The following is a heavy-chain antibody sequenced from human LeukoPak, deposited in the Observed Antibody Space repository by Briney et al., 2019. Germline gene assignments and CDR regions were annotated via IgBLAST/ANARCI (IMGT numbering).Heavy chain of an antibody. CDR3: ASLLDMVRGVKGQRDYYYYYGMDV. D-gene: IGHD3-10*01. CDR1: GFTVSSNY. Sequence: GGSLRLSCAASGFTVSSNYMSWVRQAPGKGLEWVSVIYSGGSTYYADSVKGRFTISRDNAKNSLYLQMNSLRDEDTAVYYCASLLDMVRGVKGQRDYYYYYGMDVWGQGTTVTVSS. J-gene: IGHJ6*02. V-gene: IGHV3-66*01. CDR2: IYSGGST.